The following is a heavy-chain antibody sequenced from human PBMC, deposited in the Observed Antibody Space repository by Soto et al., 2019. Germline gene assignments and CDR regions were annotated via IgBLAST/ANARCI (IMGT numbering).Heavy chain of an antibody. V-gene: IGHV3-33*01. D-gene: IGHD6-13*01. CDR3: ARDDSSSWYYYYGMDV. Sequence: QVQLVESGGGVVQPGRSLRLSCAASGFTFSSYGMHWVRQAPGKGLEWVAVIWYDGSNKYYADSVMGRFTISRDNSKNTLYLQMNSLRAEDTAVYYCARDDSSSWYYYYGMDVWGQGTTVTVSS. CDR2: IWYDGSNK. J-gene: IGHJ6*02. CDR1: GFTFSSYG.